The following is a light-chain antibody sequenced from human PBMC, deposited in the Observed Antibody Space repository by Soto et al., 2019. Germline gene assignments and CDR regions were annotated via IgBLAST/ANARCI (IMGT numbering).Light chain of an antibody. CDR1: GSYNL. CDR3: CSDAGRSTYV. J-gene: IGLJ1*01. Sequence: QSALTQPASVSGSPVQSITISCTVGSYNLVSWYQQHPGKAPKVLIYEVSKRPSGVSDRFSGSKSGNTASLTISGLQAEDEADYYCCSDAGRSTYVFGTGTKLTVL. CDR2: EVS. V-gene: IGLV2-23*02.